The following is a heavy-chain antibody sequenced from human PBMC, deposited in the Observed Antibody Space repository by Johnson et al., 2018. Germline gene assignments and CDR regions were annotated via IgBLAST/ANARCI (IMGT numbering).Heavy chain of an antibody. CDR2: ISYDGNNK. CDR1: GFTFSSYA. CDR3: AKVGAPMVISQSDTFDI. D-gene: IGHD5-18*01. V-gene: IGHV3-30*18. J-gene: IGHJ3*02. Sequence: VQLVESGGGVVQPGSSLRLSCAASGFTFSSYAMHWVRQAPGKGLEWVTIISYDGNNKYYADSLKGRFTISRDNSKNTLYLQMNSLRTGDTAVYYCAKVGAPMVISQSDTFDIWGQGTMVAVSS.